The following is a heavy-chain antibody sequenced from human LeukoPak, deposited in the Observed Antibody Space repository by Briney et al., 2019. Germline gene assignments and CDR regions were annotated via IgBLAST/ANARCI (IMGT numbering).Heavy chain of an antibody. CDR3: SRGEWELSDY. V-gene: IGHV3-30*02. J-gene: IGHJ4*02. CDR2: IWYDGSNK. D-gene: IGHD1-26*01. Sequence: PGGSLRLSCAASGFGFSNYGMHWVRQAPGKGLEWVAHIWYDGSNKYYADSLKGRFTISRDNSKNTLFLQMNSLRPEDTVVYYCSRGEWELSDYWGQGTLVTVSS. CDR1: GFGFSNYG.